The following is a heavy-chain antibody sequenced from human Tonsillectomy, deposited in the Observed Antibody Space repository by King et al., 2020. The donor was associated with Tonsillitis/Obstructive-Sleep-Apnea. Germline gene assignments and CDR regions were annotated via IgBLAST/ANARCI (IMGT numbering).Heavy chain of an antibody. Sequence: VQLVESGGGLVQPGGSLRLSCSASGFPFSTYIMHLVRQAPGKGLEYVLAITNNGGSTYYADSVKGRFTISRDNSKNTLYLQMSGLGAEDTAVYYCVRGGYFDPWGQGTMVTVSS. J-gene: IGHJ5*02. CDR1: GFPFSTYI. V-gene: IGHV3-64D*06. CDR3: VRGGYFDP. D-gene: IGHD5-12*01. CDR2: ITNNGGST.